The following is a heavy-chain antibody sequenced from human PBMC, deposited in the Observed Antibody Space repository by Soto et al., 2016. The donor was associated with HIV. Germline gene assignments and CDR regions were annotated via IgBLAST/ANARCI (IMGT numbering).Heavy chain of an antibody. V-gene: IGHV3-20*04. J-gene: IGHJ6*02. D-gene: IGHD3-10*01. Sequence: EVQLVESGGGVVRPGGSLRLSCAASGFSFDGYGMNWVRQAPGKGLEWVSGINWSGGSTGYVDSVKGRFTISRDNAKNSLYLQMNSLRAEDTALYYCARDRGYYYGSGSSKAVYYYGMDVWGQGTTVTVSS. CDR3: ARDRGYYYGSGSSKAVYYYGMDV. CDR1: GFSFDGYG. CDR2: INWSGGST.